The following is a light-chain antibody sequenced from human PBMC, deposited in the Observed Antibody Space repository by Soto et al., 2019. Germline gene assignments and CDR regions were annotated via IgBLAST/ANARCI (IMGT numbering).Light chain of an antibody. CDR3: QQYNNWPQT. CDR2: GAS. CDR1: QSVTSN. V-gene: IGKV3-15*01. J-gene: IGKJ1*01. Sequence: EIVLTQSPGTLSLSPGERATLSCRASQSVTSNYLAWYQQKPGQAPRLLIYGASTMATGIPARFSGSGSGTEFTLTISSLQSEDFAVYYCQQYNNWPQTFGQGTKVDIK.